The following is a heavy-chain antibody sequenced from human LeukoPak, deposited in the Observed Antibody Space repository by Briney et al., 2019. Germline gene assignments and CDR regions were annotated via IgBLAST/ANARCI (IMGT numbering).Heavy chain of an antibody. CDR2: IDPSVSYT. D-gene: IGHD6-19*01. J-gene: IGHJ4*02. V-gene: IGHV5-10-1*01. Sequence: GESLRISCKGSGYTFTSSWISWVRPMPAKGLHSFGRIDPSVSYTNYSPSFQGHVTISADKSISTAYLQWSSLKASDTAMYYCARGMKGSGWFGGRQWGQGTLVTVSS. CDR3: ARGMKGSGWFGGRQ. CDR1: GYTFTSSW.